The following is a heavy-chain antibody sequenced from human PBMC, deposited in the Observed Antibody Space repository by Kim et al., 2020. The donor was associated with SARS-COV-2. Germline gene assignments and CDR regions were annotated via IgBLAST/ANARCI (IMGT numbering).Heavy chain of an antibody. J-gene: IGHJ5*02. V-gene: IGHV4-59*01. CDR3: ARAIPVAGRFGFDP. D-gene: IGHD6-13*01. CDR1: GDSISSYY. Sequence: SETLSLTCTVSGDSISSYYWTWIRQPPGKGLEWIGYMYNSGNTNYNPSLKSRVTISVDTSKNQFSLHLRSVTAADTAVYYCARAIPVAGRFGFDPWGQGTLVTVSS. CDR2: MYNSGNT.